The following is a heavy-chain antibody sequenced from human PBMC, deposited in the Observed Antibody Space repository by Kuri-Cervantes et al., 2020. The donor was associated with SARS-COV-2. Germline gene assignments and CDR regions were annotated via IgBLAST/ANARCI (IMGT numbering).Heavy chain of an antibody. CDR3: AKDTGEGDYGGNSGLDY. Sequence: GGSLRLSCAASGFTFSSYSMYWVRQAPGKGLEWVSSISSSSSYIYYADSVKGRFTISRDNSKNTLYLQMNSLRAEDTAVYYCAKDTGEGDYGGNSGLDYWGQGTLVTVSS. J-gene: IGHJ4*02. D-gene: IGHD4-23*01. V-gene: IGHV3-21*01. CDR2: ISSSSSYI. CDR1: GFTFSSYS.